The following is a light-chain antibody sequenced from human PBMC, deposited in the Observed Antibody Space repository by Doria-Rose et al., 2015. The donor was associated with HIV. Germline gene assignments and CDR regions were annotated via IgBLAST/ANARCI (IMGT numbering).Light chain of an antibody. J-gene: IGKJ1*01. Sequence: TQSPGTLSLSPGERATLSCRASQSVSANYLAWYQQRPGQSPRLLIYGASSRATDIPGRFSGSGSGTDFTLTISRLEPEDFAVYYCHQYASSRTFGQGTKVETK. CDR1: QSVSANY. CDR3: HQYASSRT. V-gene: IGKV3-20*01. CDR2: GAS.